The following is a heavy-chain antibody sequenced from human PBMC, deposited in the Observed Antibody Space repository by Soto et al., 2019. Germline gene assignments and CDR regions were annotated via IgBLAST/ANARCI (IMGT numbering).Heavy chain of an antibody. CDR3: ARGSRGDCSGGSCLSYYMDC. Sequence: ASVKVSCKASGYTFTSYDINWVRQATGQGLEWMGWMNPNSGNTGYAQKFQGRVTMTRNTSISTAYMELSSLRSEDTAVYYCARGSRGDCSGGSCLSYYMDCWGKGTTVTVSS. CDR1: GYTFTSYD. V-gene: IGHV1-8*01. D-gene: IGHD2-15*01. J-gene: IGHJ6*03. CDR2: MNPNSGNT.